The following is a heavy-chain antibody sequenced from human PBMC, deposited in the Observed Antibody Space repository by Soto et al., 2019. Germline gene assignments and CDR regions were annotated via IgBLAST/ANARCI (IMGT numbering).Heavy chain of an antibody. D-gene: IGHD3-10*01. CDR2: IIPIFGTA. Sequence: SVKVSCKASGGTFSSYAISWVRQAPGQGLEWMGGIIPIFGTANYAQKFQGRVTITADESTSTAYMELSSLRSEDTAVYYCARGLHGSGGTTRRSDYYYGMDVWGQGTTVTVSS. CDR1: GGTFSSYA. V-gene: IGHV1-69*13. CDR3: ARGLHGSGGTTRRSDYYYGMDV. J-gene: IGHJ6*02.